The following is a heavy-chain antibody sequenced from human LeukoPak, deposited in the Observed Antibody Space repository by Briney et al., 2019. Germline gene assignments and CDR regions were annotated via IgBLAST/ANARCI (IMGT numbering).Heavy chain of an antibody. CDR1: GGTFSSYA. V-gene: IGHV1-69*13. CDR3: ARGALPRGSYGLPHYFDY. Sequence: LGASVKVSCKASGGTFSSYAISWVRQAPGQGLEWMGGIIPIFGAANYAQKFQGRVTITADESTSTAYMELSSLRSEDTAVYYCARGALPRGSYGLPHYFDYWGQGTLVTVSS. CDR2: IIPIFGAA. J-gene: IGHJ4*02. D-gene: IGHD5-18*01.